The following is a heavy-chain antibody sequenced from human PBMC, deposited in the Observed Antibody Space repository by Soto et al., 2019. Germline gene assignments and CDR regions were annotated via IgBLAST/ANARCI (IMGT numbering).Heavy chain of an antibody. Sequence: QLQLQESGPGLVKPSETLSLTCTVSGGSISNSDYYWGWIRQPPGKGLEWIGSIYYSRSIYYNPSLKSRVAISVDTSRNQFSLRVTSVTAADTAVYYCVSRKREEDCSANSCYVTHWGQGTLVTVSS. V-gene: IGHV4-39*01. D-gene: IGHD2-2*01. J-gene: IGHJ4*02. CDR3: VSRKREEDCSANSCYVTH. CDR1: GGSISNSDYY. CDR2: IYYSRSI.